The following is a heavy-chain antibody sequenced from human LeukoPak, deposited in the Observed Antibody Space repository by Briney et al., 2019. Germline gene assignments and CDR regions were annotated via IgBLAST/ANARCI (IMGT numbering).Heavy chain of an antibody. V-gene: IGHV4-59*08. D-gene: IGHD2-15*01. CDR1: GGSISSYY. CDR2: IHYSGNS. J-gene: IGHJ4*02. Sequence: SETLSLTCTVSGGSISSYYWSWIRQPPGKGLDWIGYIHYSGNSNYNPSLKSRVTISVDTSKNQFSLKLSSVTAADTAVYYCASTYCSGGSCYWALDYWGQGTLVTVSS. CDR3: ASTYCSGGSCYWALDY.